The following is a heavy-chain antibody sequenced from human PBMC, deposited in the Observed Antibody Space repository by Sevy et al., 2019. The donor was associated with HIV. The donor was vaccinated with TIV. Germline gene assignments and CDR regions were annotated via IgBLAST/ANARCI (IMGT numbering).Heavy chain of an antibody. V-gene: IGHV3-33*01. CDR2: IWYDGSNK. CDR3: AREEIFYCSGGSYYFFSCKYYMDV. CDR1: GFTFSSYG. J-gene: IGHJ6*03. D-gene: IGHD2-15*01. Sequence: GGSLRLSCAASGFTFSSYGMHWVRQAPGKGLEWVAVIWYDGSNKYYADSVKGRFTISRDNSKNTLYLQMNSLRAEDTAVYYCAREEIFYCSGGSYYFFSCKYYMDVWGKGTAVTVSS.